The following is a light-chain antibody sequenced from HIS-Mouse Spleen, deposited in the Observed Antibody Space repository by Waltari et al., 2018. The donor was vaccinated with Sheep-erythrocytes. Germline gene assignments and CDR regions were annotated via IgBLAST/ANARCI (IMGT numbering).Light chain of an antibody. V-gene: IGLV3-1*01. CDR1: KLGDKY. CDR2: QAS. Sequence: SYELTQPPSVSVSPGQTASITCSGDKLGDKYAGWYQQKPGQSPVRVIYQASQRPSGIPGRFSGSNPGNTATLTIRGNQAMDEADYYCCSYAGSYTFWVFGGGTKLTVL. J-gene: IGLJ3*02. CDR3: CSYAGSYTFWV.